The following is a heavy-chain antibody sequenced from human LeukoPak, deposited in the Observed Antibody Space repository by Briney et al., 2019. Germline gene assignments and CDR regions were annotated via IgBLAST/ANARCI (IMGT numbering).Heavy chain of an antibody. J-gene: IGHJ4*02. CDR3: ARVMYSSSWYYFDY. CDR2: IYDSVST. CDR1: GGSITRYY. D-gene: IGHD6-13*01. V-gene: IGHV4-59*01. Sequence: ETLSLTCPVSGGSITRYYWSWVRHPPGEGRGWVGYIYDSVSTNYNPSLKSRVTISVNTSKNQVSLKLSSVTAADTAVYYCARVMYSSSWYYFDYWGQGTLVTVSS.